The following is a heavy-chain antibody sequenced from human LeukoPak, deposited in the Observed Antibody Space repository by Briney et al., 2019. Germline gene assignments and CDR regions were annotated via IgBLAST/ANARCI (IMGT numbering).Heavy chain of an antibody. Sequence: SVKVYCKASGGTFSSYAISWVRQAPGQGLEWMGGIIPIFGTANYAQKFQGRVTITADESTSTAYMELSSLRSEDTAVYYCASVVPAARREFDYWGQGTLVTVSS. J-gene: IGHJ4*02. D-gene: IGHD2-2*01. CDR3: ASVVPAARREFDY. CDR2: IIPIFGTA. CDR1: GGTFSSYA. V-gene: IGHV1-69*13.